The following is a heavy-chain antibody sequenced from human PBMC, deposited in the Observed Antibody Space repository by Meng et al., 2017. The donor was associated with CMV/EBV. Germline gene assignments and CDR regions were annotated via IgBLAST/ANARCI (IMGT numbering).Heavy chain of an antibody. Sequence: ASVKVSCKASGYTFTSYYMHWVRQAPGQGLEWMGIINPSGGRTSYAQKFQGRVTITTDESTSTDYMEVSSLRSEDTAVYYCARDSGVELGYCSSTSCYLGYWGQGTLVTVSS. D-gene: IGHD2-2*01. CDR1: GYTFTSYY. V-gene: IGHV1-46*01. CDR2: INPSGGRT. CDR3: ARDSGVELGYCSSTSCYLGY. J-gene: IGHJ4*02.